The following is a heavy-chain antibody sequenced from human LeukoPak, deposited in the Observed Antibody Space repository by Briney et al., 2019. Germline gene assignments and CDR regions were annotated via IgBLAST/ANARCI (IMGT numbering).Heavy chain of an antibody. J-gene: IGHJ4*02. D-gene: IGHD4-11*01. V-gene: IGHV3-23*01. Sequence: PGVSLRLSCAASGFTFRSYAMSWVRQARGKGLEWVSAISGSGGSTYYADSVKGRFTISRDNSKNTLYLQMNSLRAEDTAVYYCAKSNSLLFFDYWGQGTLVTVSS. CDR1: GFTFRSYA. CDR3: AKSNSLLFFDY. CDR2: ISGSGGST.